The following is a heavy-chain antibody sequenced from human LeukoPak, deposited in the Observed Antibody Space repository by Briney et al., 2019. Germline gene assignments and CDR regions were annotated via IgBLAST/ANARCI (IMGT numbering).Heavy chain of an antibody. Sequence: SETLSLTRTVSGGSISSYYWSWIRQPPGKGLEWIGYIYYSGSTNYNPSLKSRVTISVDTSKNQFSLKLSSVTAADTAVYYCARGRDGMDVWGQGTTVTVSS. J-gene: IGHJ6*02. V-gene: IGHV4-59*01. CDR1: GGSISSYY. CDR2: IYYSGST. CDR3: ARGRDGMDV.